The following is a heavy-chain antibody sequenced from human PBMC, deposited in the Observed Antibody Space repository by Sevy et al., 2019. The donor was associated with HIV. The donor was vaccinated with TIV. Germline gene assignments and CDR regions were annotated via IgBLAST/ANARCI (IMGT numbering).Heavy chain of an antibody. J-gene: IGHJ4*02. CDR1: SGYLSAYY. V-gene: IGHV4-34*01. D-gene: IGHD4-4*01. CDR2: INHSGST. CDR3: ARGVTVTTVPYYFDY. Sequence: SETLSLTCAVYSGYLSAYYWSWIRQPPGKGLEWIGEINHSGSTNYNPSLKSRVTISLHTSKNQFSLKLTSVTAADTAVYYCARGVTVTTVPYYFDYWGQGSLVTVSS.